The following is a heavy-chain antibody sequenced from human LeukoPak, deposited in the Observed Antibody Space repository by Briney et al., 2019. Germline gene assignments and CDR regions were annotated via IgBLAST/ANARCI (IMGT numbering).Heavy chain of an antibody. CDR2: ISGSGVT. D-gene: IGHD6-13*01. Sequence: GGSLRLSCAASGFTFTTPAMTWVRQAPGKGLEWVSGISGSGVTDYADSVKGRFTISRDNSKNTLYLQMNSLRPEDTALYYCARNQGDPGIAAAGFFDYWGQGTLVTVSS. CDR1: GFTFTTPA. V-gene: IGHV3-23*01. CDR3: ARNQGDPGIAAAGFFDY. J-gene: IGHJ4*02.